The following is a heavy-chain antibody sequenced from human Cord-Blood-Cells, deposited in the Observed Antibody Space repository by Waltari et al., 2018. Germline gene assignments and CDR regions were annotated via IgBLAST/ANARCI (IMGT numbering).Heavy chain of an antibody. D-gene: IGHD2-2*01. Sequence: QVQLVESGGGVVQPGRSLRLSCAASGFTFSSYGMHWVRQAPGKGLEWVAVIWYDGSNKYYADSVKGRFTISRDNSKNTLYLQMNSLRAEDTAVYYCARESHATSCYAFDIWGQGTMVTVSS. CDR2: IWYDGSNK. CDR1: GFTFSSYG. V-gene: IGHV3-33*01. CDR3: ARESHATSCYAFDI. J-gene: IGHJ3*02.